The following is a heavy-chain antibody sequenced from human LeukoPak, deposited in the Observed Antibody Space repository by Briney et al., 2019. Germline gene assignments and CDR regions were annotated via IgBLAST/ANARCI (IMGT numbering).Heavy chain of an antibody. CDR1: DYTFINYG. V-gene: IGHV1-69*05. CDR3: ASARGYSYGLSLDY. CDR2: IIPIFGTA. D-gene: IGHD5-18*01. J-gene: IGHJ4*02. Sequence: ASVKVSCKASDYTFINYGISWVRQAPGQGLEWMGGIIPIFGTANYAQKFQGRVTITTDESTSTAYMELSSLRSEDTAVYYCASARGYSYGLSLDYWGQGTLVTVSS.